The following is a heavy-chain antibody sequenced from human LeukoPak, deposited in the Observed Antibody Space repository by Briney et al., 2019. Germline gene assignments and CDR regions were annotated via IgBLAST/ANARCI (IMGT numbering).Heavy chain of an antibody. CDR1: GFTFSNYW. D-gene: IGHD2-15*01. J-gene: IGHJ4*02. CDR2: IKKDGSEK. Sequence: PGGSLRLSCAASGFTFSNYWMNWVRQAPGKRLEWVAIIKKDGSEKIYVDSVRGRFTISRDNAKNTLYLQMNSLRAEDTAVYYCAAGAGWPIDYWGQGTLVTVSS. V-gene: IGHV3-7*01. CDR3: AAGAGWPIDY.